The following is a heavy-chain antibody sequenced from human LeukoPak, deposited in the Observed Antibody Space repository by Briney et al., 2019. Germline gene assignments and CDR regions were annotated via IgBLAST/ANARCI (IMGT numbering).Heavy chain of an antibody. CDR1: GDSINSNSYY. D-gene: IGHD6-19*01. J-gene: IGHJ4*02. Sequence: SETLSLTCGVSGDSINSNSYYWAWIRQPPGKGLEWVGSIYYTGNTYYNASLKSRVTISVDTSKNQFSLNLRSVSAADTAVYYCARGPGWVLFASWGQGTLVTVSS. CDR3: ARGPGWVLFAS. V-gene: IGHV4-39*07. CDR2: IYYTGNT.